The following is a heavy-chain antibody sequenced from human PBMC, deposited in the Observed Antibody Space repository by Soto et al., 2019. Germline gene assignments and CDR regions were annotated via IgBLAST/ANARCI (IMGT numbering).Heavy chain of an antibody. CDR2: IYYSGST. D-gene: IGHD2-21*01. CDR3: AGLRIATNNYKWFDP. J-gene: IGHJ5*02. CDR1: GGSISSGGYY. Sequence: SETLSLTCTVSGGSISSGGYYWSWIRQHPGKGLEWIGYIYYSGSTYYNPSLKSRVTISVDTSKNQFSLKLSSVTAADTAVYYCAGLRIATNNYKWFDPWGQGTLVTVSS. V-gene: IGHV4-31*03.